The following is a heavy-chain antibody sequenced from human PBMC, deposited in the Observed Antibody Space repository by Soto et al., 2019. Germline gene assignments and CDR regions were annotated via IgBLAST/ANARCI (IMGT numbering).Heavy chain of an antibody. Sequence: QITLKESGPTLLKPTQPLTLTCSFSGFSLNSTAVGVNCIRQPPGKALDWLALIYWDDDNNYSPSLSSRLTITKDASKIQVVLTMTNMDPVATGTSCFTHGSVWLSDFWGPGALVTVSS. CDR3: THGSVWLSDF. CDR2: IYWDDDN. CDR1: GFSLNSTAVG. J-gene: IGHJ4*02. V-gene: IGHV2-5*02. D-gene: IGHD6-19*01.